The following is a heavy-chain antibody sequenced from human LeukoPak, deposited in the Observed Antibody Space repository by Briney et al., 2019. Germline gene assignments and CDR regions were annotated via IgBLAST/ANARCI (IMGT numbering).Heavy chain of an antibody. J-gene: IGHJ4*02. Sequence: PGGSLRLSRAASGFTFSSYGMSWVRQAPGKGLEWVSGISGSGGSTYHADSVKGRFTISRDNSKSTLSLQMNSLRAEDTAVYYCAKGRSSSWYFDYWGQGTLVTVSS. D-gene: IGHD6-13*01. CDR3: AKGRSSSWYFDY. CDR2: ISGSGGST. V-gene: IGHV3-23*01. CDR1: GFTFSSYG.